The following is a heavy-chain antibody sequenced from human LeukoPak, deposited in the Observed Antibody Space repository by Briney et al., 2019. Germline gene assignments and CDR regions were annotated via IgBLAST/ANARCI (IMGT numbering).Heavy chain of an antibody. V-gene: IGHV1-46*02. CDR1: GYTFNNYN. CDR3: ARDGNYYGSGSYPDY. Sequence: ASVKVSCKASGYTFNNYNMHWVRQAPGQGLEWMGIINPSGGSTSYAQKFQGRVTMTRDTSTSTVYMELSSLRSEDTAVYYCARDGNYYGSGSYPDYWGQGTLVTVSS. CDR2: INPSGGST. J-gene: IGHJ4*02. D-gene: IGHD3-10*01.